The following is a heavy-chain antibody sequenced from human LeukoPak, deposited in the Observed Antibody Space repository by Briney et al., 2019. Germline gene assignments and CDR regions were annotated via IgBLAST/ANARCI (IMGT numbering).Heavy chain of an antibody. Sequence: GESLKISCQGFGYSFTNNWIGWVRQMPGKGLEWMAIVYPGDSNTKYSPSFQGQVTISADKSISTAYLQWRRLKASDTAMYYCVRTPTCSSGSCYPNWFDSWGQGTLVTVSS. CDR3: VRTPTCSSGSCYPNWFDS. CDR2: VYPGDSNT. V-gene: IGHV5-51*01. D-gene: IGHD2-15*01. J-gene: IGHJ5*01. CDR1: GYSFTNNW.